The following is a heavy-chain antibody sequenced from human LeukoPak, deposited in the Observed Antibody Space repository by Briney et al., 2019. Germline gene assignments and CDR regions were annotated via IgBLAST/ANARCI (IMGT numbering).Heavy chain of an antibody. CDR3: ARDEDLGDHSIGYLDY. CDR2: INPRGGST. J-gene: IGHJ4*02. D-gene: IGHD4-11*01. V-gene: IGHV1-46*01. Sequence: ASVKVSCKASGNTFSSYYLHWVRQAPGQGLEWMGIINPRGGSTSYARKFQGRVTMTRDMSTTTVYMELRSLRSEDTAVYYCARDEDLGDHSIGYLDYWGQGTLVTVSS. CDR1: GNTFSSYY.